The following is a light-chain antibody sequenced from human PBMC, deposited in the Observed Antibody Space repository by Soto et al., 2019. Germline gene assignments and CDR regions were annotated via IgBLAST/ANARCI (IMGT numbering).Light chain of an antibody. CDR1: SSNIESNF. CDR2: DNY. Sequence: QSVLTQPPSVSAAPGQKVIISCSGSSSNIESNFVSWYQQLPGTAPKLLIFDNYKRHSGIPDRFSGSKSGTSATLGITGLQTGDEADYYCVAWDTSLTATVLFGGGTKLTVL. V-gene: IGLV1-51*01. J-gene: IGLJ2*01. CDR3: VAWDTSLTATVL.